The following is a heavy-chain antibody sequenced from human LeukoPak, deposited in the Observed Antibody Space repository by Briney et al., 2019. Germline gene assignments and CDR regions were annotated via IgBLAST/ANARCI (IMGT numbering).Heavy chain of an antibody. CDR2: ISRSGSTI. Sequence: GGSLRLSRAASGFTFSSYEMNWVRQAPGKGLEGGAYISRSGSTIYYADSVKGRFTISRDNAKNSLYLQMNSLRAEDTAVYYCARERAGNSSPIDYWGQGTLVTVSS. J-gene: IGHJ4*02. V-gene: IGHV3-48*03. CDR1: GFTFSSYE. CDR3: ARERAGNSSPIDY. D-gene: IGHD4-23*01.